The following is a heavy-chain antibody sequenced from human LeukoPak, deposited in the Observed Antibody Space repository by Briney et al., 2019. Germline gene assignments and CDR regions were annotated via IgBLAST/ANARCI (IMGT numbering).Heavy chain of an antibody. CDR3: AKGQSASITAAARGVDY. V-gene: IGHV3-21*04. Sequence: GSLRLSCAASGFTFSSYSMNWVRQASGKGLEWVSSISSSSSYIYYADSVKGRFTISRDNAKNSLYLEMNSLRAEDTAVYYCAKGQSASITAAARGVDYWGQGTLVTVSS. J-gene: IGHJ4*02. D-gene: IGHD6-13*01. CDR2: ISSSSSYI. CDR1: GFTFSSYS.